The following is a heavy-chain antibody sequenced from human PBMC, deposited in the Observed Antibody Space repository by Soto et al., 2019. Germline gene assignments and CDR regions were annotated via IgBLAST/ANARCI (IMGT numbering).Heavy chain of an antibody. D-gene: IGHD3-22*01. V-gene: IGHV4-39*01. CDR2: IYYSGST. CDR1: GGSISSSSYY. Sequence: QLQLQESGPGLVKPSETLSLTCTVSGGSISSSSYYWGWIRQPPGKGLEWIGSIYYSGSTYYNPSLKSRVTISVDTSKNQFSLKLSSVTAADTAVYYCARLDSSGYRPDYWGQGTLVTVSS. J-gene: IGHJ4*02. CDR3: ARLDSSGYRPDY.